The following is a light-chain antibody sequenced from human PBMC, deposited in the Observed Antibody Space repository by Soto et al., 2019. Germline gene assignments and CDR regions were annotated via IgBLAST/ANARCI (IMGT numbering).Light chain of an antibody. Sequence: DIQMTQSPPSLSASVGDRVTITCRTSQTVSKYLNWYQQKPGKAPDLLVYTTSTLHSGVPSRFSGSGSGTDFTLPITSLQPEDFATYYCQQTYSLPRTFGPGTRVE. J-gene: IGKJ1*01. CDR1: QTVSKY. CDR2: TTS. CDR3: QQTYSLPRT. V-gene: IGKV1-39*01.